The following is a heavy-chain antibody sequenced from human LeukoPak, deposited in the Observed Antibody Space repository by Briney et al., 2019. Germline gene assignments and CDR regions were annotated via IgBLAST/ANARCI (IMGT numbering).Heavy chain of an antibody. CDR2: IVVGSGNR. CDR3: ASKREGYSSDWYGD. V-gene: IGHV1-58*01. D-gene: IGHD6-19*01. Sequence: SVKVSCKASGFTFTKSAVQWVRQARGQRLEWMGWIVVGSGNRNYAQKFQERVTTTRDMSTSTVYMELISLRSEDTAVYYCASKREGYSSDWYGDWGQGTLVTVSS. CDR1: GFTFTKSA. J-gene: IGHJ4*02.